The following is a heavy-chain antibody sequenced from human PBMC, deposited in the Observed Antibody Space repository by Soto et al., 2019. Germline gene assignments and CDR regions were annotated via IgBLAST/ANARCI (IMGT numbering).Heavy chain of an antibody. CDR2: IYYSGST. CDR1: GGSISSYY. Sequence: PSDTLSLTCTVSGGSISSYYWSWIRQPPGKGLEWIGYIYYSGSTNYNPSLKSRVTISVDTSKNQFSLKLSSVTAADTAVYYCARDTSSGWLDYWGQGTLVTVSS. CDR3: ARDTSSGWLDY. J-gene: IGHJ4*02. D-gene: IGHD6-19*01. V-gene: IGHV4-59*01.